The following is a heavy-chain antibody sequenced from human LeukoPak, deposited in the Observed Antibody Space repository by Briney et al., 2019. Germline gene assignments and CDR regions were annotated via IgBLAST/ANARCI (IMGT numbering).Heavy chain of an antibody. J-gene: IGHJ6*04. CDR3: ARAYYEMDV. V-gene: IGHV3-7*01. CDR2: IKQDGSEK. CDR1: GFTFSNYW. Sequence: AGGSLRLSCAASGFTFSNYWMSWVRQAPGKGLEWVANIKQDGSEKYYVDSVKGRFTISRDNAKNPLYLQMNSLRAEDTAVYYCARAYYEMDVWGKGTTVTISS.